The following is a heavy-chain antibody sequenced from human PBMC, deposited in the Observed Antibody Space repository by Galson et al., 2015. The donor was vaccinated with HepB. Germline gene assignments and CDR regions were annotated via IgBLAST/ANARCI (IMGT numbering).Heavy chain of an antibody. CDR3: ARLLGYCTGGVCYSDFDY. CDR1: GYTFTGYY. D-gene: IGHD2-8*02. J-gene: IGHJ4*02. CDR2: INPNSGGT. V-gene: IGHV1-2*06. Sequence: SVKVSCKASGYTFTGYYMHWVRQAPGQGLEWMGRINPNSGGTNYAQKFQGRVTMTRDTSISTAYMELSRLRSDDTAVYYCARLLGYCTGGVCYSDFDYWGQGTLVTVSS.